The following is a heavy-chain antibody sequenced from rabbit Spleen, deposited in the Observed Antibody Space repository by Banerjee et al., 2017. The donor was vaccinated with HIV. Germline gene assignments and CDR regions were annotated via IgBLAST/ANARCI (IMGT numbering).Heavy chain of an antibody. CDR1: GFSFSSSYY. CDR3: ARGSATMTMVITGYYLNL. CDR2: IYTGSSGST. V-gene: IGHV1S45*01. D-gene: IGHD2-1*01. Sequence: EQLEESGGGLVQPEGSLTLTCTASGFSFSSSYYMCWVRQAPGKGLEWIACIYTGSSGSTYYASWAKGRFTISKSSSTTVTLQMTSLTVADTATYFCARGSATMTMVITGYYLNLWGQGTLVTVS. J-gene: IGHJ4*01.